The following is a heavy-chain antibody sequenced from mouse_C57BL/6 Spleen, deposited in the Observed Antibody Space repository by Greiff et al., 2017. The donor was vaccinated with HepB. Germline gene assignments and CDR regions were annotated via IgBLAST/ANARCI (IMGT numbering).Heavy chain of an antibody. V-gene: IGHV1-64*01. Sequence: VKLQQPGAELVKPGASVKLSCKASGYTFTSYWMHWVKQRPGQGLEWIGMIHPNIGSTNYNEKFKSKATLTVDKSSSTAYMQLSSLTSEDSAVYYCARAAQGSAYWGQGTLVTVSA. CDR1: GYTFTSYW. CDR2: IHPNIGST. D-gene: IGHD3-2*02. CDR3: ARAAQGSAY. J-gene: IGHJ3*01.